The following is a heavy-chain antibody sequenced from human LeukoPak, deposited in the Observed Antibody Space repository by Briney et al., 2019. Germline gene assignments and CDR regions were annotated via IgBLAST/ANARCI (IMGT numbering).Heavy chain of an antibody. Sequence: SETLSLTCSVSGASISSYYWTWIRQPPGKGLQFIGYVSHSGYITYNPSLRSRVSISVDSSQNHFSLHLSSVTAADTALYYCARAGDYVGADAFDVWGQGSLVIVSS. CDR2: VSHSGYI. V-gene: IGHV4-59*01. J-gene: IGHJ3*01. CDR1: GASISSYY. CDR3: ARAGDYVGADAFDV. D-gene: IGHD4-17*01.